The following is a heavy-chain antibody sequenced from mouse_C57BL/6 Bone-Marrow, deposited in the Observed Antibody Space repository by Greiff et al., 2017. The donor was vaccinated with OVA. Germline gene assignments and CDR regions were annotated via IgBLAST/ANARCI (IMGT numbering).Heavy chain of an antibody. CDR2: IYPRSGNT. CDR3: ERLGLRQNYGMDY. J-gene: IGHJ4*01. V-gene: IGHV1-81*01. CDR1: GYTFTSYG. Sequence: VQLQQSGAELARPGASVKLSCKASGYTFTSYGISWVKQRTGQGLEWIGEIYPRSGNTYYNEKFTGKATLTADKASSTAFRELRSLTSEDAAVYFCERLGLRQNYGMDYGGQGISVTVFS. D-gene: IGHD2-4*01.